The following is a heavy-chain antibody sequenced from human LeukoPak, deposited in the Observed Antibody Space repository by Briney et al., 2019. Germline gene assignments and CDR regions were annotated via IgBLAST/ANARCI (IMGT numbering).Heavy chain of an antibody. D-gene: IGHD2-2*02. J-gene: IGHJ4*02. CDR3: ARERYCSSTSCHI. CDR2: IIPIFGTA. V-gene: IGHV1-69*13. CDR1: GGTFSSYA. Sequence: SVKVSCKASGGTFSSYAISWVRQAPGQGLEWMGGIIPIFGTANYAQKFQGRVTITADESTSTAYMELSSLRSEDTAVYYCARERYCSSTSCHIWGQGTLVTVSS.